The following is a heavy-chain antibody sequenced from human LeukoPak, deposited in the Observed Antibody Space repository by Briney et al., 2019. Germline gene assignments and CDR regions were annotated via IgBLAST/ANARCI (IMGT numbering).Heavy chain of an antibody. CDR2: ISSSGSTI. CDR3: TRAYYVWGSYRAPYFDY. D-gene: IGHD3-16*02. CDR1: LFTFNNYA. V-gene: IGHV3-48*03. J-gene: IGHJ4*02. Sequence: GGSLRLSCAASLFTFNNYAMHWVRQAPGKGLEWVSYISSSGSTIYYADSVKGRFTISRDNAKNSLYLQMNSLRAEDTAVYYCTRAYYVWGSYRAPYFDYWGQGTLVTVSS.